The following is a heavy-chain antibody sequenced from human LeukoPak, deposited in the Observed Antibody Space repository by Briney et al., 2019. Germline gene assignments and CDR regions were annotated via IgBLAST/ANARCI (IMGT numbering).Heavy chain of an antibody. D-gene: IGHD3-22*01. V-gene: IGHV4-59*01. CDR1: GGSISSYY. J-gene: IGHJ4*02. CDR2: IYYSGST. Sequence: SETLSLTCTVSGGSISSYYWSWIRQPPGKGLEWIGYIYYSGSTNCNPSLKSRVTISVDTSKNQFSLKLSSVTAADTAVYYCARVCYDSSCDYWGQGTLVTVSS. CDR3: ARVCYDSSCDY.